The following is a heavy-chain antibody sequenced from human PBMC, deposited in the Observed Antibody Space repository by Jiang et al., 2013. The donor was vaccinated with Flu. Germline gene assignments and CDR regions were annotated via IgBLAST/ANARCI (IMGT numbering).Heavy chain of an antibody. Sequence: PSETLSLTCAVYGGSFSGYYWSWSPPSPQGRGVEWIGEINHSGSTNYNPSLKSRVTISVDTSKNQFSLKLSSVTAADTAVYYCARWEDCSSTSCYTDAFDIWGQGTMVTVSS. CDR3: ARWEDCSSTSCYTDAFDI. D-gene: IGHD2-2*02. J-gene: IGHJ3*02. V-gene: IGHV4-34*01. CDR1: GGSFSGYY. CDR2: INHSGST.